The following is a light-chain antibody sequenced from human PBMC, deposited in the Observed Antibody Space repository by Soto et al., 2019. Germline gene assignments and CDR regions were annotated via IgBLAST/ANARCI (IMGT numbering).Light chain of an antibody. V-gene: IGKV3-11*01. Sequence: EVVLTQSPDTLSLPPGERATLSCRASQSISSYLAWYQQKPGQATRLLIYDASSRDTGIPDRVSGSGSGTELTLTISSLHSEDFGIYYCQHYENWPFTFGQGTKVDIK. CDR1: QSISSY. CDR3: QHYENWPFT. J-gene: IGKJ2*01. CDR2: DAS.